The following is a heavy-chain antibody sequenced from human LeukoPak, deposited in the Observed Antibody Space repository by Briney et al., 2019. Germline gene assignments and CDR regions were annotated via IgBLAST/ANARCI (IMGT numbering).Heavy chain of an antibody. V-gene: IGHV3-21*01. Sequence: GGSLRLSCAASGFTFSSYAVSWVRQAPGKGLEWVSSISSSSSYIYYADSVKGRFTISRDNAKNSLYLQMNSLRAEDTAVYYCAREKPGRTGYSAFDYWGQGTLVTVSS. CDR3: AREKPGRTGYSAFDY. CDR2: ISSSSSYI. D-gene: IGHD5-18*01. CDR1: GFTFSSYA. J-gene: IGHJ4*02.